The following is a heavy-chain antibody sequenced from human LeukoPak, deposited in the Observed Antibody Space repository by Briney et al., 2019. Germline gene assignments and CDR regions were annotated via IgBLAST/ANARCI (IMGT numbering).Heavy chain of an antibody. J-gene: IGHJ4*02. Sequence: GRSLRLSCAASGFTFSDSSMHWVRQAPGKGLEWVAIISYEGSKKYYADSVKGRFTISRDNSKNTLFLQLNSLRAEDTAVYYCAKSIASAGDYWGQGTLVTVSS. CDR3: AKSIASAGDY. V-gene: IGHV3-30*18. CDR1: GFTFSDSS. CDR2: ISYEGSKK. D-gene: IGHD6-13*01.